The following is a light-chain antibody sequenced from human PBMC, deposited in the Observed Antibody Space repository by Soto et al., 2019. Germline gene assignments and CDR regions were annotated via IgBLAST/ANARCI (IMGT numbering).Light chain of an antibody. CDR1: SSDVGGYNY. V-gene: IGLV2-8*01. CDR3: SSYAGSNNVI. J-gene: IGLJ2*01. CDR2: EVS. Sequence: QSALTQPPSASGSRGQSVTISCTGTSSDVGGYNYVSWYQQHPGKAPKLMIYEVSKRPSGVPDRFSGSKSGNTASLTVSGLQAEDEADYYCSSYAGSNNVIFGGGTNLTVL.